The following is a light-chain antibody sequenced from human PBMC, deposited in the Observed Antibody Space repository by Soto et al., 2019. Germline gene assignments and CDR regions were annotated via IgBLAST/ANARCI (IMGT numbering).Light chain of an antibody. CDR1: QSVSSNY. CDR2: GVS. J-gene: IGKJ1*01. Sequence: EIVLTQSPGTLSMSPGERATLSCRASQSVSSNYLAWYQQKPGQAPRLLISGVSSRATGIPDRFSGSGSGTDFTLTISSLEPEDIAVNYCQQYGSPPRTFGQGTKVEIK. CDR3: QQYGSPPRT. V-gene: IGKV3-20*01.